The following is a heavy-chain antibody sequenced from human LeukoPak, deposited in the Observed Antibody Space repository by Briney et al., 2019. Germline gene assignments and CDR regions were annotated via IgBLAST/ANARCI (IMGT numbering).Heavy chain of an antibody. D-gene: IGHD3-10*01. CDR2: ISAYNGNT. Sequence: GASVKVSCKASGYTFTNYAMNWVRQAPGQGLEWMGWISAYNGNTELAQKFQGRVTLATDASTSTAYVELRSLTSDDTAVYFCARGGSRSRRGDDAFDIWGKGTTVTVSS. CDR1: GYTFTNYA. V-gene: IGHV1-18*01. J-gene: IGHJ3*02. CDR3: ARGGSRSRRGDDAFDI.